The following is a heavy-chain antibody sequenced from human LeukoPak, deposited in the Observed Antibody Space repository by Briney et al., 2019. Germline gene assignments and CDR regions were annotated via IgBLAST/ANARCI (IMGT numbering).Heavy chain of an antibody. CDR2: ISYDGSNK. D-gene: IGHD2-2*03. CDR3: AREIYGYCSSTSCYGMDV. V-gene: IGHV3-30-3*01. J-gene: IGHJ6*02. Sequence: GRSLRLSCAASGFTFSSYAMHWVRQAPGKGLEWVAVISYDGSNKYYADSVKGRFTISRDNSKNTLYLQMNSLRAEDTAVYYCAREIYGYCSSTSCYGMDVWSQGTTVTVSS. CDR1: GFTFSSYA.